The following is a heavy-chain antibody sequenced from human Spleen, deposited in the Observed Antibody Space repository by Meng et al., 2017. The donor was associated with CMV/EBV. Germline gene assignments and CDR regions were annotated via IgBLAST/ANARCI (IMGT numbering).Heavy chain of an antibody. CDR1: GASVSGGTYH. CDR3: AKSRSSTPGVVDY. V-gene: IGHV4-61*01. J-gene: IGHJ4*02. CDR2: IYNGGTT. Sequence: QGQQQESGPGLVKPAETLSLPCTVSGASVSGGTYHWSWIRQPPGKQLEWIGYIYNGGTTIYNPSLKSRVTIFIDASKNQFSLKLTSVTTADIAVYYCAKSRSSTPGVVDYWGQGTLVTVSS. D-gene: IGHD3-10*01.